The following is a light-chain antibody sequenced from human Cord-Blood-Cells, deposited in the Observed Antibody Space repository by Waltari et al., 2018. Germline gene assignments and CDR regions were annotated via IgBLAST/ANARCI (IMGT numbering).Light chain of an antibody. V-gene: IGLV3-21*04. CDR2: YDS. Sequence: SYVLTQPPSVSVAPGKTARITCGGNNIGSKSVHWYQQKPGQAAVLVIYYDSDRPSGIPERFSGSNSGNTATLTVSRGEAGYESDYYCQVWDISSDHVVFGGGTKRTVL. J-gene: IGLJ2*01. CDR1: NIGSKS. CDR3: QVWDISSDHVV.